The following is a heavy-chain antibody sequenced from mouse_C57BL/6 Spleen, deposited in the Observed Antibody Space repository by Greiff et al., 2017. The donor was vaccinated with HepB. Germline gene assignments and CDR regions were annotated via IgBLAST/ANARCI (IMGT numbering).Heavy chain of an antibody. V-gene: IGHV3-6*01. D-gene: IGHD1-1*01. CDR3: AREGNYYGTSYYFVY. J-gene: IGHJ2*01. CDR1: GYSITSGYY. Sequence: EVQLVESGPGLVKPSQSLSLTCSVTGYSITSGYYWNWIRQFPGNKLEWMGYISYDGSNNYNPSLKNRISITRDTSKNQFFLKLNSVTTEDTATYYCAREGNYYGTSYYFVYWGQGTTLTVSS. CDR2: ISYDGSN.